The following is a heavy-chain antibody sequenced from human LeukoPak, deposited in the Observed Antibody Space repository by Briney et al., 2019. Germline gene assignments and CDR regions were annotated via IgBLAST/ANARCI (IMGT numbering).Heavy chain of an antibody. V-gene: IGHV4-59*12. D-gene: IGHD6-13*01. CDR3: ARGKLSSSWYEG. J-gene: IGHJ4*02. CDR2: IYYSGST. CDR1: GGSISSYY. Sequence: SETLSLTCTVSGGSISSYYWSWIRQPPGKGLEWIGYIYYSGSTNYNPSLKSRVTISVDTSKNQFSLKLSSVTAADTAVYYCARGKLSSSWYEGWGQGTLVTVSS.